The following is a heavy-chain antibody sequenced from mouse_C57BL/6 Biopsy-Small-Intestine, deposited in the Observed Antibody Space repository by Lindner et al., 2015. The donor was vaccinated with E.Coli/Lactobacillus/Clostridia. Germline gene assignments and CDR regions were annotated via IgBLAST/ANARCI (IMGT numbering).Heavy chain of an antibody. V-gene: IGHV1-43*01. Sequence: VQLQESGPELVKPGASVKISCKASGYSFTGYYMHWVKQSSEKSLEWIGEINPSTGGTSYNQKFKGKATLTVDKSSSTAYMQLKSLTSEDSAVYYCAGGYFDVWGTGTTVTVSS. CDR1: GYSFTGYY. CDR3: AGGYFDV. CDR2: INPSTGGT. J-gene: IGHJ1*03.